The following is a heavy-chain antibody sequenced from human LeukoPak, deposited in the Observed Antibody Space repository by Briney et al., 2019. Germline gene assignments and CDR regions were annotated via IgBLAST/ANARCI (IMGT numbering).Heavy chain of an antibody. Sequence: GRSLRLSCAASGFTFSSYGMHWVRQAPGKGLEWVAVIWYGGSNKYYADSVKGQFTISRDNSKNTLYLQMNSLRAEDTAVYYCAKGGGTRGAFDIWGQGTMVTVSS. CDR1: GFTFSSYG. J-gene: IGHJ3*02. V-gene: IGHV3-30*18. D-gene: IGHD3-10*01. CDR3: AKGGGTRGAFDI. CDR2: IWYGGSNK.